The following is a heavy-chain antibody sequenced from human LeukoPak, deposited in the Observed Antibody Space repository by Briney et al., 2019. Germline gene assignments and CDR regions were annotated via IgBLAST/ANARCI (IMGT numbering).Heavy chain of an antibody. CDR2: IYHSGST. D-gene: IGHD3-9*01. CDR1: GGSISSSNW. Sequence: SETLSLTCAVSGGSISSSNWWSWVRQPPGMGLEWIGEIYHSGSTNYNPSLKSRVTISVDKSKNQFSLKLSSVTAADTAVYYCARDLYDILTGYYLLRGAFDIWGQGTMVTVSS. J-gene: IGHJ3*02. CDR3: ARDLYDILTGYYLLRGAFDI. V-gene: IGHV4-4*02.